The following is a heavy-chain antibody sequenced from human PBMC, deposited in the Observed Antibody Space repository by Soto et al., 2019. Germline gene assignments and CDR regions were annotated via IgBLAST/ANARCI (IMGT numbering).Heavy chain of an antibody. V-gene: IGHV1-69*02. CDR3: ARGYPAYSGYDDFDY. CDR1: GGTFSSHT. D-gene: IGHD5-12*01. CDR2: IIPILGIA. Sequence: SVKVSCKASGGTFSSHTISWVRQAPGQGLEWMGRIIPILGIANYAQKSQGRVTITADKSTSTAYMELSSLRSEDTAVYYCARGYPAYSGYDDFDYWGQGTLVTVSS. J-gene: IGHJ4*02.